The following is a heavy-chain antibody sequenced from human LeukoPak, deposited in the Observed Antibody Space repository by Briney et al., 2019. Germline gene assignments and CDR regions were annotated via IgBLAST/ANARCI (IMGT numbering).Heavy chain of an antibody. CDR3: TRGMGHSSSFRPARYYFDY. CDR2: DSDT. D-gene: IGHD6-6*01. J-gene: IGHJ4*02. Sequence: DSDTRYSPSFQGQVTISADKSISTAYLQWSSLKASDTAMYYCTRGMGHSSSFRPARYYFDYWGQGTLVTVSS. V-gene: IGHV5-51*01.